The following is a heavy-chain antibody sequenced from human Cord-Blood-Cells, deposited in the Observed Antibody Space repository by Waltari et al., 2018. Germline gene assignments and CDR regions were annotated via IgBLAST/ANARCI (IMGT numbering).Heavy chain of an antibody. Sequence: QVQLQQWGAGLLKPSETLSLTCAVYGGSFSGYSWSWIRQPPGKGLEWIGEINQSGSTNYNPSLKSRVTISVDTSKNQFSRKLSSVTAADTAVYYWARDRVVYAIIGYYYYGMDVWGQGTTVTVSS. J-gene: IGHJ6*02. CDR1: GGSFSGYS. CDR3: ARDRVVYAIIGYYYYGMDV. CDR2: INQSGST. V-gene: IGHV4-34*01. D-gene: IGHD2-8*02.